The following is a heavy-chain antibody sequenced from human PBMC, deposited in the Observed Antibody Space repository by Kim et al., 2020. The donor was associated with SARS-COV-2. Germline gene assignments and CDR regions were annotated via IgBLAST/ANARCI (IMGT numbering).Heavy chain of an antibody. CDR3: AKGLGIDSYYMDV. CDR1: GFTFSSYA. D-gene: IGHD3-10*01. J-gene: IGHJ6*04. CDR2: VSGSGGGT. V-gene: IGHV3-23*01. Sequence: GGSLRLSCAASGFTFSSYALTWVRQAPGKGLEWVSGVSGSGGGTYYADSVKGRFTISRDNSKNTLYLQMNSLRAEDAALYYCAKGLGIDSYYMDVWGTGT.